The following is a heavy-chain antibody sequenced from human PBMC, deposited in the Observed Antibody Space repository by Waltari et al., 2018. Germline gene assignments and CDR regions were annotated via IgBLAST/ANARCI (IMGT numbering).Heavy chain of an antibody. Sequence: QVLLVQSGPEVKKPGSSVRISCKTSSGVFRDYVFAWVRQAPGQGLGGVGGVIPQSGTTSYARKSQGRVTIIADESTSTTYMELNRLRSGDTAVYLCAGYSASGSQPDNKPAPAWYQAPEPEESWGQGTRLTVSS. J-gene: IGHJ5*02. D-gene: IGHD2-21*01. CDR1: SGVFRDYV. CDR3: AGYSASGSQPDNKPAPAWYQAPEPEES. V-gene: IGHV1-69*12. CDR2: VIPQSGTT.